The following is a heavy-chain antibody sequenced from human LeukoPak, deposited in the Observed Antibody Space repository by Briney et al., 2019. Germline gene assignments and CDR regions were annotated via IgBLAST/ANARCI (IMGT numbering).Heavy chain of an antibody. CDR3: ARGTLWFGELLPYYYYYGMDV. CDR1: GGSFSGYY. D-gene: IGHD3-10*01. V-gene: IGHV4-34*01. CDR2: INHSGST. J-gene: IGHJ6*02. Sequence: PSETLSLTCAVYGGSFSGYYWSWIRQPPGKGLEWIGEINHSGSTNYNPSLKSRVTISVDTSKNQFSLKLSSVTAADTAVYYYARGTLWFGELLPYYYYYGMDVWGQGTTVTVS.